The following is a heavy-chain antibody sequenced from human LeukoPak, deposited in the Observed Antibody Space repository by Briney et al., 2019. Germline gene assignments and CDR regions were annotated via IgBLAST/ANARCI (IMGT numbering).Heavy chain of an antibody. CDR3: ARVPRDGYNRDPDP. CDR2: IYYSGST. CDR1: GGSISSSSYY. V-gene: IGHV4-39*07. J-gene: IGHJ5*02. Sequence: SETLSLTCTVSGGSISSSSYYWGWIRQPPGKGLEWIGSIYYSGSTYYNPSLKSRVTISVDTSKNQFSLKLSSVTAADTAVYYCARVPRDGYNRDPDPWGQGTLVTVSS. D-gene: IGHD5-24*01.